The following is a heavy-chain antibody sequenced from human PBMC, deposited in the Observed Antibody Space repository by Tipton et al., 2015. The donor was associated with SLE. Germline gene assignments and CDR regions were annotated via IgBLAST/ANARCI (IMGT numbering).Heavy chain of an antibody. D-gene: IGHD3-3*01. Sequence: TLSLTCIVSRGSISSYYWSWIRQPPGKGLEWIGYIYYSGSTYYNPSLQSRLTMSVDTSRNQFSLKLTSVTAADTAVYYCARDRTGGDFWSGLRAFDIWGQGTMVTVSS. CDR2: IYYSGST. V-gene: IGHV4-59*01. CDR3: ARDRTGGDFWSGLRAFDI. CDR1: RGSISSYY. J-gene: IGHJ3*02.